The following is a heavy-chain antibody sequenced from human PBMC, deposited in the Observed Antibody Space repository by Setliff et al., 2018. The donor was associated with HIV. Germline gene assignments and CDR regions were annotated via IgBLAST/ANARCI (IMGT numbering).Heavy chain of an antibody. D-gene: IGHD4-17*01. CDR3: ARAAAGNTGPFDL. V-gene: IGHV4-61*03. Sequence: SETLSLTCTVSGGSVSSGSYYWSWIRQPPGKGLEWIGYIYYSGSTKHNPSLKSRVTISVDTSKNHFSLKLRSVTAADTAVYYCARAAAGNTGPFDLWGQGSPVTVSS. CDR2: IYYSGST. J-gene: IGHJ4*02. CDR1: GGSVSSGSYY.